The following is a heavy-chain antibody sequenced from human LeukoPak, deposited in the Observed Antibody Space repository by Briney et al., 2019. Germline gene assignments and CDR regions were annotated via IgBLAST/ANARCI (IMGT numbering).Heavy chain of an antibody. V-gene: IGHV3-30-3*01. CDR1: GFTFSSYA. Sequence: GRSLRLSCAASGFTFSSYAMHWVRQAPGKGLEWVAVISYDGSNKYYVDSVKGRFTISRDNSKNTLYLQMNSLRAEGTAVYYCAREIEQQFDCWGQGTLVIVSS. J-gene: IGHJ4*02. D-gene: IGHD6-13*01. CDR2: ISYDGSNK. CDR3: AREIEQQFDC.